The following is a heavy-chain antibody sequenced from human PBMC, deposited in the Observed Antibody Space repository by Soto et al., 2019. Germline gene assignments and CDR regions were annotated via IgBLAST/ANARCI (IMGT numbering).Heavy chain of an antibody. D-gene: IGHD3-3*01. J-gene: IGHJ4*02. CDR1: GFTFSSYA. V-gene: IGHV3-23*01. Sequence: GGSLRLSCAASGFTFSSYAMSWVRQAPGKGLEWVSAISGSGGSTYYADSVKGRFTISRDNSKNTLYLQMNSLRAEDTAVYYCASRITIFGVVPRNVDYWGQGTLVTVSS. CDR2: ISGSGGST. CDR3: ASRITIFGVVPRNVDY.